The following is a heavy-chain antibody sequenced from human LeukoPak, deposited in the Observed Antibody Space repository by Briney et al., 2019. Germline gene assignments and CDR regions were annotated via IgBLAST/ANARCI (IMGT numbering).Heavy chain of an antibody. V-gene: IGHV3-21*01. D-gene: IGHD3-10*02. CDR1: GFTFSSYS. CDR3: AELGITMIGGV. J-gene: IGHJ6*04. CDR2: ISSSSSYI. Sequence: SGGSLRLSCGASGFTFSSYSMNWVRQAPGKGLEWVSSISSSSSYIYYADSVKGRFTISRDNAKNSLYLQMNSLRAEDTAVYYCAELGITMIGGVWGKGTTVTISS.